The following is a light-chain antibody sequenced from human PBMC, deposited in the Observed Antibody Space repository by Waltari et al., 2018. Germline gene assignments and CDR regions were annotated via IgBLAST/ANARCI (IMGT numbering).Light chain of an antibody. Sequence: EIVMTPSPDTLSVSPGERATLSCRASQSVGSNLAWYQQKPGQAPRLLIYGASTRATDIPARFSGSGSGTEFTLTITSMQSEDFAVYYCQQYNNWPPSWTFGQGTKVEIK. J-gene: IGKJ1*01. CDR2: GAS. CDR1: QSVGSN. V-gene: IGKV3-15*01. CDR3: QQYNNWPPSWT.